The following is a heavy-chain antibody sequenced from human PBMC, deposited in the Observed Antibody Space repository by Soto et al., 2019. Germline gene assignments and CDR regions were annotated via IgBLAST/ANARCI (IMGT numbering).Heavy chain of an antibody. Sequence: NPSETLSLTCAVYGGSFRYYYWSWIRQTPDKGLEWIGEINHSGRTNYNPSLKSRVTVSVDTSKNQFSLKVTSVTAADTAIYHCARGQGTTEVNDGPGYWGQGTMVTVSS. J-gene: IGHJ4*02. CDR3: ARGQGTTEVNDGPGY. CDR1: GGSFRYYY. CDR2: INHSGRT. V-gene: IGHV4-34*01. D-gene: IGHD1-1*01.